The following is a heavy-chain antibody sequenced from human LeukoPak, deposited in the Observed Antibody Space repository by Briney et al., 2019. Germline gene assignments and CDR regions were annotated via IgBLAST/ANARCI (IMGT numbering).Heavy chain of an antibody. CDR1: GGSISSYY. Sequence: SETLSLTCTVSGGSISSYYWSWIRQPPGKGLEWIGRIYTSGSTNYNPSLKSRVTMSVDTSKNQFSLKLSSVTAADTAVYYCARGRRDGYNLRNFDYRGQGTLVTVSS. CDR2: IYTSGST. V-gene: IGHV4-4*07. CDR3: ARGRRDGYNLRNFDY. D-gene: IGHD5-24*01. J-gene: IGHJ4*02.